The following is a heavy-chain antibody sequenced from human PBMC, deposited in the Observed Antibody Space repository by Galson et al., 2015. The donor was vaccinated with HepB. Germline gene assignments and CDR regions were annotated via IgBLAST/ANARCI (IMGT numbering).Heavy chain of an antibody. Sequence: SLRLSCAAPGFNFRRYYMYWVRQAPGKGLVRVATISGGGGDLFYADFVRGRFTVSRDNSKNSLFLQMNSLRVEDTALYFCAKGPDYDFYSGRGTTFDFWGQGTLVTASS. CDR3: AKGPDYDFYSGRGTTFDF. V-gene: IGHV3-23*01. CDR2: ISGGGGDL. J-gene: IGHJ4*02. CDR1: GFNFRRYY. D-gene: IGHD3/OR15-3a*01.